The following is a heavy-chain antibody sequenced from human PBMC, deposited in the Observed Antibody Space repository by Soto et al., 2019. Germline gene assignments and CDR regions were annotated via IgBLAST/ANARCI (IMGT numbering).Heavy chain of an antibody. CDR2: MSGSGHTI. V-gene: IGHV3-11*01. CDR3: VRERAVWD. D-gene: IGHD1-26*01. J-gene: IGHJ4*02. CDR1: GFTFSDYY. Sequence: QVQLVESGGDLVKPGGSLRLSCAASGFTFSDYYMGWIRQAPGKGLEWVSYMSGSGHTIYYADSVKGRFTISRDNAKNSLYLHMNSLRAEDTAVYYCVRERAVWDWGQGTLVTVSS.